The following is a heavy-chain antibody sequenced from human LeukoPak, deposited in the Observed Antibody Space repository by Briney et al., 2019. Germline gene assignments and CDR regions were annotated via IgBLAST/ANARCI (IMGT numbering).Heavy chain of an antibody. CDR3: ARGRYDFWSGALDY. CDR1: GGSFSGYY. Sequence: SETLSLTCSVDGGSFSGYYWSWIRQPPGKGLEWIGEINHSGSTKYNPSLKSRVTISVDPSKNQFSLKLSSVTAADTAVYYCARGRYDFWSGALDYWGQGTLVTVSS. V-gene: IGHV4-34*01. J-gene: IGHJ4*02. CDR2: INHSGST. D-gene: IGHD3-3*01.